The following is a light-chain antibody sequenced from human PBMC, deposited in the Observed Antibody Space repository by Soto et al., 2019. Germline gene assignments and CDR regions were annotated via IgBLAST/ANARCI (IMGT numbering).Light chain of an antibody. J-gene: IGKJ5*01. CDR1: ESVSRN. CDR2: GAS. CDR3: QQYGSSSEST. V-gene: IGKV3-20*01. Sequence: EVVMTQSPATLSVSPGERATLSCRASESVSRNFAWYQQKPGQAPRLLIYGASNRAASFTDRFSGSGSWTDFTLTISGLEPEDCAGYYCQQYGSSSESTFGQGTRLEIK.